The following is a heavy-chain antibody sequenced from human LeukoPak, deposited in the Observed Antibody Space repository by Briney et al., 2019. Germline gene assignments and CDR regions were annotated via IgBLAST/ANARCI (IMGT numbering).Heavy chain of an antibody. D-gene: IGHD4-17*01. CDR2: IYYSGST. CDR3: ARDAQSTLVHFYGDYAPEGMDV. V-gene: IGHV4-31*03. J-gene: IGHJ6*02. CDR1: GGSISSGGYY. Sequence: SETLSLTCTVSGGSISSGGYYWSWIRQRPGKGLEWIGYIYYSGSTYYNPSLKSRVTISVDTSKNQFSLKLSSVTAADTAVYYCARDAQSTLVHFYGDYAPEGMDVWGQGTTVTVSS.